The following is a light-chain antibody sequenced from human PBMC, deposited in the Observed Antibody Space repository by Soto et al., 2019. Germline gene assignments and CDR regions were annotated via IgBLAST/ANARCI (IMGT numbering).Light chain of an antibody. V-gene: IGLV2-14*01. J-gene: IGLJ1*01. CDR1: SSDVGAYNY. Sequence: QSALTQPASVSGSPGQTITISGTGTSSDVGAYNYVSWYQQHPGKAPKLIIYEVSNRPSGVSDRFSGSKSGNTASLTISGLQAADEADYYCSSKRTTASLVFGTGTKVTVL. CDR3: SSKRTTASLV. CDR2: EVS.